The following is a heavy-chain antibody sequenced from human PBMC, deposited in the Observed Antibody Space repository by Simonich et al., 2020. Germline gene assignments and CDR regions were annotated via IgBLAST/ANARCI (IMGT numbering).Heavy chain of an antibody. J-gene: IGHJ4*02. V-gene: IGHV3-15*01. CDR1: GFTFSNAW. CDR2: IKSKTEGGTT. D-gene: IGHD2-2*01. CDR3: TTEDCSSTSCPDY. Sequence: EVQLVESGGGLVKPGGSLRLSCAASGFTFSNAWMSWVRQAPGKGLEWVGRIKSKTEGGTTDYAAPVKGRFTISRDDSKNTLYLQMNSLKTEDTAVYYCTTEDCSSTSCPDYWGQGTLVTVSS.